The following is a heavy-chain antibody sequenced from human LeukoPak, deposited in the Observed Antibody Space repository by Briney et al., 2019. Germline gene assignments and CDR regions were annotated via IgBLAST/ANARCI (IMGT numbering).Heavy chain of an antibody. Sequence: GGSLRLSCAASGFTFSSDEMNWVRQAPGKGLEWVSYLSVSGSIIYYADSVKGRFTISRDSAKNSLFLQMNSLRAEDTAVYYCARGGILTGYSKNCFDPWGQGTLVTVSS. CDR2: LSVSGSII. CDR3: ARGGILTGYSKNCFDP. V-gene: IGHV3-48*03. CDR1: GFTFSSDE. D-gene: IGHD3-9*01. J-gene: IGHJ5*02.